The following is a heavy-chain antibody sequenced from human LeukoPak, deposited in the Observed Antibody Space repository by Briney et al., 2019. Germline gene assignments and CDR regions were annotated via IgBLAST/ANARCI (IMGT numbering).Heavy chain of an antibody. D-gene: IGHD3-9*01. J-gene: IGHJ4*02. CDR1: GGSISSYY. CDR2: IYYSGST. CDR3: ARGGYDNFYTAFDY. Sequence: SETLSLTCTVSGGSISSYYWSWIRQPPGKGLEWIGYIYYSGSTNYNPSLKSRVTISVDTSKNQFSLKLSSVTAADTAVYYCARGGYDNFYTAFDYWGQGTLVTASS. V-gene: IGHV4-59*01.